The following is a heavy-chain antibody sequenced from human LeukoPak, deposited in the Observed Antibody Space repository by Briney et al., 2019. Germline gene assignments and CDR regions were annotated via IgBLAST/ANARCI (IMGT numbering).Heavy chain of an antibody. Sequence: SGGSLRLSCAASGSTFSSYWMHWVRQAPGKGLMWVSRINSDGSSISYADSVKGRFTTSRDNVKNTLYLQMNSLRVEDTAVYYCAGDPPYDSGVGFDIWGQGTMVTVSS. V-gene: IGHV3-74*01. CDR2: INSDGSSI. CDR3: AGDPPYDSGVGFDI. J-gene: IGHJ3*02. D-gene: IGHD3-3*01. CDR1: GSTFSSYW.